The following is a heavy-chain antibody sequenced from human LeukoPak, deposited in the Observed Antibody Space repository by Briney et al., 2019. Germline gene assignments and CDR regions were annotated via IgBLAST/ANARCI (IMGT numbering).Heavy chain of an antibody. CDR1: GGSISSSSYY. CDR3: ARVGSSSWPPREHAFDI. V-gene: IGHV4-39*07. Sequence: KPSETLSLTCTVSGGSISSSSYYWGWIRQPPGKGLEWIGSIYYSGSTYYNPSLKSRVTISVDTSKNQFSLKLSSVTAADTAVYYCARVGSSSWPPREHAFDIWGQGTMVTVSS. CDR2: IYYSGST. J-gene: IGHJ3*02. D-gene: IGHD6-13*01.